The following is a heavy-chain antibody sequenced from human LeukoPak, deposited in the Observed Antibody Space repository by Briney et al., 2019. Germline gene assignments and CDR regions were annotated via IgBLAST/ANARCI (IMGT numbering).Heavy chain of an antibody. CDR3: ARPGYGDYGMDV. J-gene: IGHJ6*02. Sequence: SGTLSLTCTVSGGSISSYYWSWIRQPPGKGLEWIGYIYYSWSTNYNPSLKSRVTISVDMSKNQFSLKLSSVTAADTAVYYCARPGYGDYGMDVWGQGTTVTVSS. CDR2: IYYSWST. V-gene: IGHV4-59*08. CDR1: GGSISSYY. D-gene: IGHD4-17*01.